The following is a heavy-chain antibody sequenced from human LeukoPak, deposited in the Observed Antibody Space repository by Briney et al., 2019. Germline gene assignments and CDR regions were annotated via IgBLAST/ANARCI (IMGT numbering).Heavy chain of an antibody. CDR1: GGSISSYY. Sequence: SETLSLTCTVSGGSISSYYWSWIRQPPGKGLEWIGYIYYSGSTNYNPSLKSRVTISVDTSKNQFSLKLSSVTAADTAVYYCARDSSSWYYFDYWGQGTLVTVSS. D-gene: IGHD6-13*01. J-gene: IGHJ4*02. CDR3: ARDSSSWYYFDY. CDR2: IYYSGST. V-gene: IGHV4-59*12.